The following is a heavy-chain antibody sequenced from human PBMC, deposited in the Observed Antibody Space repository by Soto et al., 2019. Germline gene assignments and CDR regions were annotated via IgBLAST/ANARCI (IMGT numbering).Heavy chain of an antibody. V-gene: IGHV3-74*03. D-gene: IGHD5-12*01. CDR1: GFTFSTYW. CDR2: INSDGTGT. Sequence: GGSLRLSCAASGFTFSTYWMHWVRQAPGKGLVWVSRINSDGTGTKYADSVKGRFTISRDNAKNTLYLQMNRLRAEDTAVYYCAKGYSGYDYDYWGQGTLVTVSS. CDR3: AKGYSGYDYDY. J-gene: IGHJ4*02.